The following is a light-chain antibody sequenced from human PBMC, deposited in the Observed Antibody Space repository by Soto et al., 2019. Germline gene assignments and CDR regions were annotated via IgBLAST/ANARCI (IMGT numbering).Light chain of an antibody. CDR1: QSVSSSY. Sequence: EIVLTQSPGTLSLSPGERATLSCRASQSVSSSYLAWYQQKPGQAPRLLIYGASSRATGIPDRFSGSGSGTEFPLSISRREPEDFAVYYCQQYRSSPTSTFGQGTKVEIK. CDR3: QQYRSSPTST. J-gene: IGKJ1*01. CDR2: GAS. V-gene: IGKV3-20*01.